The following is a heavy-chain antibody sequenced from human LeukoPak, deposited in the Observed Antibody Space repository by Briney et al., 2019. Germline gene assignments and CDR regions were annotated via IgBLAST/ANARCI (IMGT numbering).Heavy chain of an antibody. CDR1: GFTFGNYW. CDR3: ARELDAAQTVDY. V-gene: IGHV3-74*01. J-gene: IGHJ4*02. Sequence: GGSLRLSCAASGFTFGNYWMKWVRQAPGKGLVWVSRLNTVGSLATYADSVKGQFTISRDNAKNTLYLQMNSLRVDDTAVYYCARELDAAQTVDYWGQGTLVTVSS. CDR2: LNTVGSLA. D-gene: IGHD1-14*01.